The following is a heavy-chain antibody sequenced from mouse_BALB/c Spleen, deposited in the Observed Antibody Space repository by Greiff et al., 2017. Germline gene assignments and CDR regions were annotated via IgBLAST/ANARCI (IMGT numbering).Heavy chain of an antibody. Sequence: EVKLMESGGGLVQPGGSRKLSCAASGFTFSSFGMHWVRQAPEKGLEWVAYISSGSSTIYYADTVKGRFTISRDNPKNTLFLQMTSLRSEDTAMYYCARGDGTGWYLDVWGAGTTVTVSA. CDR2: ISSGSSTI. CDR3: ARGDGTGWYLDV. D-gene: IGHD3-3*01. CDR1: GFTFSSFG. J-gene: IGHJ1*01. V-gene: IGHV5-17*02.